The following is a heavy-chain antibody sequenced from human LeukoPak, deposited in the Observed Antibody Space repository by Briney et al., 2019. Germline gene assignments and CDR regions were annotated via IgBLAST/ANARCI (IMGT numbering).Heavy chain of an antibody. CDR3: ARQYSSSWYERSEFDY. CDR2: IYPGDSDT. J-gene: IGHJ4*02. Sequence: GESLKISSKGSGYSFTSYWIGWVRQMPGKGLEWMGIIYPGDSDTRYSPSFQGQVTISADKSISTAYLQWSSLKASDTAMYYCARQYSSSWYERSEFDYWGQGTLVTVSS. D-gene: IGHD6-13*01. CDR1: GYSFTSYW. V-gene: IGHV5-51*01.